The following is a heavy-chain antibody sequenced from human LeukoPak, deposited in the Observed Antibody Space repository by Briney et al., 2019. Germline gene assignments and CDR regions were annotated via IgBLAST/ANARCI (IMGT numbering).Heavy chain of an antibody. V-gene: IGHV4-39*07. CDR1: GGSISSSSYY. J-gene: IGHJ5*02. CDR3: ARVSEYENWFDP. Sequence: SETLSLTCTVSGGSISSSSYYWGWIRQPPGTGLEWLGSIYYSGSTYYNPSLKSRVTISVDTSKNQFSLKLSSVTAADTAVYYCARVSEYENWFDPWGQGTLVTVSS. D-gene: IGHD2/OR15-2a*01. CDR2: IYYSGST.